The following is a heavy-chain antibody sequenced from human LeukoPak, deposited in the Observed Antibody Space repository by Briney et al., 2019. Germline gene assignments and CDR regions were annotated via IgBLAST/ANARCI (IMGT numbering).Heavy chain of an antibody. V-gene: IGHV3-7*03. CDR2: IKQDGSEK. Sequence: GGSLRLSCAASEFTFSDYAMSWVRQAPGKGLEWVANIKQDGSEKYYVDSVKGRFTISRDNAKNSLYLQMNSLRAEDTAMYYCARRYFDYWGQGTLVTVSS. CDR1: EFTFSDYA. J-gene: IGHJ4*02. CDR3: ARRYFDY.